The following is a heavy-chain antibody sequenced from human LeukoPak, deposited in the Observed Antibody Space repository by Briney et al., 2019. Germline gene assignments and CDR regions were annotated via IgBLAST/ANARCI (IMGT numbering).Heavy chain of an antibody. CDR2: ISRDGGST. CDR1: GFTFDAYA. CDR3: AKDGIKYGSGTYFDY. Sequence: GGSLRLSCAASGFTFDAYAMHWVRQPPGKGLEWVSLISRDGGSTYYADSVKGRFTISRDNSKNSLYLQMNSLRTEDTALYYCAKDGIKYGSGTYFDYWGQGTLVTVSS. J-gene: IGHJ4*02. D-gene: IGHD3-10*01. V-gene: IGHV3-43*02.